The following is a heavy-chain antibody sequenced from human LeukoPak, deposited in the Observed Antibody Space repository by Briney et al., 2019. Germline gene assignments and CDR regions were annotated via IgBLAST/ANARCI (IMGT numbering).Heavy chain of an antibody. D-gene: IGHD6-6*01. CDR2: IYYSGTT. Sequence: SETLSLTCTVSGGSISTYYWSWIRQPPGKGLEWIGFIYYSGTTNYNPSLKSRVTISVDTSKSQFSLKLSSVTAADTAVHYCARTYSSSSYWFDPWGQGTLVTVSS. CDR3: ARTYSSSSYWFDP. V-gene: IGHV4-59*08. J-gene: IGHJ5*02. CDR1: GGSISTYY.